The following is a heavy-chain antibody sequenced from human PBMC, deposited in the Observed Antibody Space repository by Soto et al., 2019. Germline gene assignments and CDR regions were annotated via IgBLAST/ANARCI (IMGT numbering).Heavy chain of an antibody. CDR1: GFTFSSYA. Sequence: GGSLRLSCSASGFTFSSYAMHWVRQAPGKGLEYVSAISSNGGSTYYADSVKGRFTISRDNSRNTLYLQMSSLRAEDTAVYYCVKVGRGYSGYDDYYGMDVWGQGNTV. J-gene: IGHJ6*02. CDR2: ISSNGGST. V-gene: IGHV3-64D*06. CDR3: VKVGRGYSGYDDYYGMDV. D-gene: IGHD5-12*01.